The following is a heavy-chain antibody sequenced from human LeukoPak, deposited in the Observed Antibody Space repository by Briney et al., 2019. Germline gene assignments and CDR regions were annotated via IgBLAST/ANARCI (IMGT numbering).Heavy chain of an antibody. CDR1: GFTLSDYF. CDR3: ARESRYAFDI. CDR2: MSSSVTTI. J-gene: IGHJ3*02. Sequence: GGSLRLSCAASGFTLSDYFMSRIRQAPGKGLEWVSYMSSSVTTIYYGDSVKGRFTISRDNIKNSLYLQMNSLRADDTAVYYCARESRYAFDIWGQGTMVTVSS. V-gene: IGHV3-11*01.